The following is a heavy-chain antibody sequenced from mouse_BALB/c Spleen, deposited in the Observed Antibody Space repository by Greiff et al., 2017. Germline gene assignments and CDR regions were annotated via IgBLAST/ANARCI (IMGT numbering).Heavy chain of an antibody. CDR2: IWAGGST. CDR3: ARANYRYDGFAY. CDR1: GFSLTSYG. D-gene: IGHD2-14*01. J-gene: IGHJ3*01. V-gene: IGHV2-9*02. Sequence: VQLKESGPGLVAPSQSLSITCTVSGFSLTSYGVHWVRQPPGKGLEWLGVIWAGGSTNYNSALMSRLSISKDNSKSQVFLKMNSLQTDDTAMYYCARANYRYDGFAYWGQGTLVTVSA.